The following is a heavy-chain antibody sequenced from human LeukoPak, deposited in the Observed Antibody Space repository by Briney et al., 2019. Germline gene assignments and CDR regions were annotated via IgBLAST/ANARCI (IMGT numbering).Heavy chain of an antibody. V-gene: IGHV1-69*05. D-gene: IGHD2-2*02. CDR1: GGTFSSYA. J-gene: IGHJ6*03. CDR3: ASGSLYCSSTSCYTEGNYYYYYYMDV. CDR2: SIPIFGAA. Sequence: ASVKVSCKAAGGTFSSYAISWVRQAPGQGLEWMGGSIPIFGAANYAQKFQGRVTITTDESTRTAYMELSSLRSEDTAVYYCASGSLYCSSTSCYTEGNYYYYYYMDVWGKGTTVTVSS.